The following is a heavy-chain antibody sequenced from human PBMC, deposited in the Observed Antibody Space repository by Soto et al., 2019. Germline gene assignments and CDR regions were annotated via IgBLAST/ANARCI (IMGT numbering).Heavy chain of an antibody. CDR1: GFTFPNYG. Sequence: QVQLVESGGGVVRPGTSLRLSCAASGFTFPNYGMHWVRQAPGKGLEWVAIISYDGNNKFYADSVKGRFTISRDNPKNTMYLQMDGRGAEDTSVYYCAKVRGGELRFRRSDPFDVWGRGTMVTVSP. V-gene: IGHV3-30*18. J-gene: IGHJ3*01. D-gene: IGHD1-7*01. CDR3: AKVRGGELRFRRSDPFDV. CDR2: ISYDGNNK.